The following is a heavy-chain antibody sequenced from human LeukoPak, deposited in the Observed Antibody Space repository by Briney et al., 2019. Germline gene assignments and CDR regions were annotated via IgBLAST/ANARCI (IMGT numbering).Heavy chain of an antibody. Sequence: GGSLRLSCAASGFTFSSYSMNWVRQAPGKGLEWVSYISSSSSTIYYADSVKGRFTISRDNAKNSLYLQMNSLRAEDTAVYYCARECGDGYNHYYYYMDVWGKGTTVTVSS. CDR3: ARECGDGYNHYYYYMDV. V-gene: IGHV3-48*01. J-gene: IGHJ6*03. D-gene: IGHD5-24*01. CDR2: ISSSSSTI. CDR1: GFTFSSYS.